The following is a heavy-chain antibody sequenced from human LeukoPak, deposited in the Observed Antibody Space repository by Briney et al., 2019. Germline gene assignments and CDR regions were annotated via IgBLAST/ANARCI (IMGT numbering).Heavy chain of an antibody. CDR3: VRLRKTGYIIYFDS. D-gene: IGHD5-24*01. Sequence: ASVKVSCKASGCTFTSDYMHSVRQAPGQGLEWMGWINPNSGGTNFAQKFRGRVTMTRDTSISTAFMELSSLSSDDTAVYYCVRLRKTGYIIYFDSWGQGALVTVSS. J-gene: IGHJ4*02. CDR1: GCTFTSDY. CDR2: INPNSGGT. V-gene: IGHV1-2*02.